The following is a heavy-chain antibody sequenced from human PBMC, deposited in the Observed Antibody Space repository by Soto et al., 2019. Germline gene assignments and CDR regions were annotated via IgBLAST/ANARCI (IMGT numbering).Heavy chain of an antibody. V-gene: IGHV3-21*06. CDR2: ISSTTNYI. D-gene: IGHD4-4*01. Sequence: GGSLIVSWAASGFTFTMYSMKGFRQAPGKGLEWVSSISSTTNYIYYGDSMKGRFTISRDNAKNSLYLEMNSLRAEDTAVYYCARESEDLTYNFEYWRQGTLVIVSS. J-gene: IGHJ4*02. CDR1: GFTFTMYS. CDR3: ARESEDLTYNFEY.